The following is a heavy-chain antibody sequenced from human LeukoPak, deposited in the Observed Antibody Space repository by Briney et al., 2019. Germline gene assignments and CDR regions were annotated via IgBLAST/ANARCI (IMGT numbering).Heavy chain of an antibody. D-gene: IGHD6-13*01. Sequence: SVKVSCKASGGTFSSYAISWVRQAPGQGLEWMGRIIPILGIANYAQKFQGRVTMTTDTSTSTAYMELRSLRSDDTAVYYCARSEYSSSWTFDYWGQGTLVTVSS. CDR2: IIPILGIA. V-gene: IGHV1-69*04. J-gene: IGHJ4*02. CDR1: GGTFSSYA. CDR3: ARSEYSSSWTFDY.